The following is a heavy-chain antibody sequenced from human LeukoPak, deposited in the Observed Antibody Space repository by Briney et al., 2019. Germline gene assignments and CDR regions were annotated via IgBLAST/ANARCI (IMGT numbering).Heavy chain of an antibody. CDR2: IYHSGTT. CDR1: GGSISSRNW. Sequence: SETLSLTCAVSGGSISSRNWWSWVRQPPGKGLEWIGEIYHSGTTNYNPSLKSRVTISVDKSKSQFSLRLTSVTAADTAVYFCATLVSTRYYFDYWGQGTLVTVSS. D-gene: IGHD5/OR15-5a*01. CDR3: ATLVSTRYYFDY. J-gene: IGHJ4*02. V-gene: IGHV4-4*02.